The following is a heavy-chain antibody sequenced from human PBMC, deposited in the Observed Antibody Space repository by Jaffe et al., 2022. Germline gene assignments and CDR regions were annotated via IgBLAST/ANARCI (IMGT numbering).Heavy chain of an antibody. J-gene: IGHJ4*02. CDR1: GGSVSSGSYY. CDR3: ARDTNDGLLGY. V-gene: IGHV4-61*01. CDR2: IYYSGST. Sequence: QVQLQESGPGLVKPSETLSLTCTVSGGSVSSGSYYWSWIRQPPGKGLEWIGYIYYSGSTNYNPSLKSRVTISVDTSKNQFSLKLSSVTAADTAVYYCARDTNDGLLGYWGQGTLVTVSS. D-gene: IGHD1-1*01.